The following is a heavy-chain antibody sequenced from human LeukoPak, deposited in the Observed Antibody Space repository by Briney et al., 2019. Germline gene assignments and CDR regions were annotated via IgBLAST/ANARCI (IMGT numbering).Heavy chain of an antibody. Sequence: GGSPRLSCAASGFTFSSYAMSWVRQAPGKGLEWVSTLSIDDGTTYCTDSVKGRFTVSRDNSKNTLYLQMNSLRAEDTAIYYCARCLLHLWNQYYYYYMDVWGEGTTVTVSS. CDR2: LSIDDGTT. D-gene: IGHD1-14*01. CDR3: ARCLLHLWNQYYYYYMDV. V-gene: IGHV3-23*01. CDR1: GFTFSSYA. J-gene: IGHJ6*03.